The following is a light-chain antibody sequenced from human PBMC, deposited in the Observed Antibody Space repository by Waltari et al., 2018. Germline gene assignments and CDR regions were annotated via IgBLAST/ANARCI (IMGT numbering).Light chain of an antibody. J-gene: IGLJ3*02. CDR3: GSWDSSLRAWV. CDR2: DNN. Sequence: QSVLTQPPSVSAAPGQKVAISCSGSNFNIGSNHLSWYKHIPGTALNLLIYDNNELPSGIPDRFSAPTSGTSGTLGITGLQTGDEGDYYCGSWDSSLRAWVFGGGTKLTVL. CDR1: NFNIGSNH. V-gene: IGLV1-51*01.